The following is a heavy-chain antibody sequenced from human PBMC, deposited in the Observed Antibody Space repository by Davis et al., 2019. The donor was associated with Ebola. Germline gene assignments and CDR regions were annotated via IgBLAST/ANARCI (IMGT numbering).Heavy chain of an antibody. Sequence: GESLKISCAASGFTFSSYAMSWVRQAPGKGLEWVSAISGSGGSTYYADSVKGRFTISRDNSKNTLYLQMNSLGAEDTAVYYCAKWAAAGTFYYYYGMDVWGQGTTVTVSS. V-gene: IGHV3-23*01. D-gene: IGHD6-13*01. CDR3: AKWAAAGTFYYYYGMDV. J-gene: IGHJ6*02. CDR2: ISGSGGST. CDR1: GFTFSSYA.